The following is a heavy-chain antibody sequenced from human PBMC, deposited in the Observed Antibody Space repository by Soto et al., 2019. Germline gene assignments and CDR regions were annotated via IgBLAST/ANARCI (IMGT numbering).Heavy chain of an antibody. V-gene: IGHV1-18*04. CDR2: ISAYNGNT. CDR1: GYSFTIYG. J-gene: IGHJ6*02. CDR3: ARDPISYYYGSGSYRPIGYYYGMDV. D-gene: IGHD3-10*01. Sequence: ASVKVAWKGSGYSFTIYGIVWVRQAPGQGLEWMGWISAYNGNTNYAQKLQGRVTMTTDTSTSTAYMELRSLRSDDTAVYYCARDPISYYYGSGSYRPIGYYYGMDVWGQGTTVTVSS.